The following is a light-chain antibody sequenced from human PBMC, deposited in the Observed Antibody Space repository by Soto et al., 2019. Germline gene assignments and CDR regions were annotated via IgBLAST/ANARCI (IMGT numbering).Light chain of an antibody. Sequence: QSALTQPASVSGSPGQSITISCTGTSSDVGGYNYVSWYQQHPGKAPKLMIYAVTDRPSGVSSRFSGSKSVNTASLTISGLQAEDEADYYCSLYTSSSTLFGTGTKLTVL. CDR3: SLYTSSSTL. CDR1: SSDVGGYNY. CDR2: AVT. J-gene: IGLJ1*01. V-gene: IGLV2-14*01.